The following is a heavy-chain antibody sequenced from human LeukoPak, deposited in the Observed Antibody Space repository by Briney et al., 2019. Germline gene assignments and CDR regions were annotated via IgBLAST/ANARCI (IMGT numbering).Heavy chain of an antibody. V-gene: IGHV4-34*01. CDR1: GGSFSGYY. CDR2: INHSGST. Sequence: SETLSLTCAVYGGSFSGYYWSWIRQPPGKGLEWIGEINHSGSTNYNPSLKSRVTISVDTSKNQFSLKLSSVTAADTTMYYCGRGGDYYGSSGYYHFDYWGQGTLVTVSS. J-gene: IGHJ4*02. CDR3: GRGGDYYGSSGYYHFDY. D-gene: IGHD3-22*01.